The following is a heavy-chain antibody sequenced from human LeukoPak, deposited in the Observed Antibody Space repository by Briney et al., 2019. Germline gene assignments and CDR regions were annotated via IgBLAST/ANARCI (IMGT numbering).Heavy chain of an antibody. J-gene: IGHJ4*02. V-gene: IGHV4-59*01. Sequence: SETLSLTCTVSGGSIISYYWSWIRQPPGKGLEWIGYIYYSGSTNYNPSLKSRVTISVDTSKNQFSLKLSSVTAADTAVYYCARASSYSSGYYFDYWGQGTLVTVSS. CDR2: IYYSGST. CDR1: GGSIISYY. CDR3: ARASSYSSGYYFDY. D-gene: IGHD3-22*01.